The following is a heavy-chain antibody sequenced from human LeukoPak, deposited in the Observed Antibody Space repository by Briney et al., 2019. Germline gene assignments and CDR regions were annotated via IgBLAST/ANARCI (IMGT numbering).Heavy chain of an antibody. CDR1: GGSISSSNW. Sequence: NPSGTLSLTCAVSGGSISSSNWWSWVRQPPGKGLEWIGSIYYSGSTYYNPSLKSRVTISVDTSKNQFSLKLSSVTAADTAVYYCARHGSGCPRWGQGTLVTVSS. D-gene: IGHD6-19*01. CDR2: IYYSGST. J-gene: IGHJ4*02. CDR3: ARHGSGCPR. V-gene: IGHV4-4*02.